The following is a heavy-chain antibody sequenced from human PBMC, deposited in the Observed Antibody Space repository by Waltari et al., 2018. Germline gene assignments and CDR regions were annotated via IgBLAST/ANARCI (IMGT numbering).Heavy chain of an antibody. D-gene: IGHD2-21*01. Sequence: QVQLQESGPGLLKPSQNMYLSCKVSGYSISRGGFYWGWVRQYPEKGLDWLAYMYYDGTTYYNPSLKSLLHISIDASNNQFSLQLRDVSAADTAIYFCARAQSGGYCFDFWGQGTLVTVSS. CDR1: GYSISRGGFY. J-gene: IGHJ4*02. CDR2: MYYDGTT. V-gene: IGHV4-31*01. CDR3: ARAQSGGYCFDF.